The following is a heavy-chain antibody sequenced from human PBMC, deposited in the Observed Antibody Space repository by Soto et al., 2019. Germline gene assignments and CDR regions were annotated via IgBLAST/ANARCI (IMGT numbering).Heavy chain of an antibody. CDR1: GFTFSSYG. Sequence: EVQLLESGGGLVQPGGSLRLSCAASGFTFSSYGMRWVRQAPGKGLEWVSAISGSGGSTYYADSVKGQFTISRDNSKNTLYLQMNSLRAEDTAVYYCARRGSGSDYDYWGQGTMVTVSS. D-gene: IGHD1-26*01. CDR2: ISGSGGST. J-gene: IGHJ4*02. V-gene: IGHV3-23*01. CDR3: ARRGSGSDYDY.